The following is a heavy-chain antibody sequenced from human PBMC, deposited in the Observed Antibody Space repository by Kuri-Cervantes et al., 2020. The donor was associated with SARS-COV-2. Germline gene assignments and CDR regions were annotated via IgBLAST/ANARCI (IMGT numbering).Heavy chain of an antibody. CDR3: AKASPTSYSSGWYAHY. CDR2: VWYDGTTK. CDR1: GFTFTTFG. D-gene: IGHD6-19*01. Sequence: GESLKISCAASGFTFTTFGMHWVRQPPGKGLEWVAVVWYDGTTKHYSDSVRGRFTISRDNSKNTLYLQMNSLRAEDTAVYYCAKASPTSYSSGWYAHYWGQGTLVTVSS. J-gene: IGHJ4*02. V-gene: IGHV3-33*06.